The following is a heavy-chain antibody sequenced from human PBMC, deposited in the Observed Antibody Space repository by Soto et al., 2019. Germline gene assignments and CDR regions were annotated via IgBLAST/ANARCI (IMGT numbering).Heavy chain of an antibody. CDR3: ARERGYSYGSDYGMDV. CDR2: IYYSGST. V-gene: IGHV4-59*01. J-gene: IGHJ6*02. D-gene: IGHD5-18*01. Sequence: LSLNSTVSGRSISSYYWSSIRQPRGKGLEWIGYIYYSGSTNYNPSLKSRVTISVDTSKNQFSLKLSSVTAADTAVYYCARERGYSYGSDYGMDVWGQGTTVTSP. CDR1: GRSISSYY.